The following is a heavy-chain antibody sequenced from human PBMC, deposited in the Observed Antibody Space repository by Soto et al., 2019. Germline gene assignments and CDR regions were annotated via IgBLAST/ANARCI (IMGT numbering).Heavy chain of an antibody. CDR1: VFTFTSSA. D-gene: IGHD5-18*01. Sequence: SVKVSCKASVFTFTSSAMQWVRQARGQRLEWIGWIVVGSGNTNYAQKFQERVTITRDMSTSTAYMELSSLRSEDTAVYYCAAVFLVDTAMVNDYWGQGTLVTVSS. CDR2: IVVGSGNT. V-gene: IGHV1-58*02. J-gene: IGHJ4*02. CDR3: AAVFLVDTAMVNDY.